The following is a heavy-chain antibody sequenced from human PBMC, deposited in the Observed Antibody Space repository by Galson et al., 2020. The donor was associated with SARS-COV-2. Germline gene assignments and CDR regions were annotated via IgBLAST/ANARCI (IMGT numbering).Heavy chain of an antibody. V-gene: IGHV1-24*01. CDR1: GYTLTELS. CDR2: FDPEAGET. Sequence: ASVKVSCKVSGYTLTELSMHWVRQAPGKGLEWMGGFDPEAGETIYAQKFQGRVTMTEDTSTDTAYMELSSLRSEDTAVYYCATMWAYYGSSGYFGYWGQGTLVTVSS. CDR3: ATMWAYYGSSGYFGY. J-gene: IGHJ4*02. D-gene: IGHD3-22*01.